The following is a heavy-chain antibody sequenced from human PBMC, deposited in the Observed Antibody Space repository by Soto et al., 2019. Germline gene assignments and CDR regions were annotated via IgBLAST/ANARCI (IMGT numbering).Heavy chain of an antibody. CDR2: ISGSGGST. J-gene: IGHJ6*02. D-gene: IGHD3-3*01. V-gene: IGHV3-23*01. Sequence: GSLTLSCAASGFTFSIYAMSWVRQAPGKGLEWVSAISGSGGSTYYADSVKGRFTISRDNSKNTLYLQMNSLRAEDTAVYYCASSQKIFGVVNSPYYYGMDVWGQGTTVTVSS. CDR1: GFTFSIYA. CDR3: ASSQKIFGVVNSPYYYGMDV.